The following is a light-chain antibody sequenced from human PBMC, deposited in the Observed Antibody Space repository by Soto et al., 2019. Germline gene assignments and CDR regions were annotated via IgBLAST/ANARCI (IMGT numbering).Light chain of an antibody. CDR1: QSVSSN. J-gene: IGKJ1*01. Sequence: EIVMTQSPATLSVSPGERATLSCRASQSVSSNVAWYQQKPGQAPRLLIYGASTRATGIPARFSGSGSGTEFTLTISSLQSEDFAVYYWQQYNNWPPVTFGQGTKVEIK. CDR3: QQYNNWPPVT. CDR2: GAS. V-gene: IGKV3-15*01.